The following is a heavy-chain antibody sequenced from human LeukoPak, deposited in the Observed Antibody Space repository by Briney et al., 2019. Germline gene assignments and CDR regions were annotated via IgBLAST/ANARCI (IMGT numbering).Heavy chain of an antibody. V-gene: IGHV3-21*01. CDR1: GFTFSSYS. D-gene: IGHD3-9*01. CDR2: ISSSSSYI. Sequence: GGSPRLSCAASGFTFSSYSMNWVRQAPGKGLEWVSSISSSSSYIYYADSVKGRFTISRDNAKNSLYLQMNSLRAEDTAVYYCARDLKDDILTGYYSGWGQGTLVTVSS. CDR3: ARDLKDDILTGYYSG. J-gene: IGHJ4*02.